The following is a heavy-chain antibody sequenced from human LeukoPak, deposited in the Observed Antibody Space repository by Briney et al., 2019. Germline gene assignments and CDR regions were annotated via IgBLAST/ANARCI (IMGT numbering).Heavy chain of an antibody. CDR2: ISTHSDNT. V-gene: IGHV1-18*01. CDR1: GYTFTSNG. J-gene: IGHJ3*02. Sequence: ASVKVSGKASGYTFTSNGISWMRQAPGQGLEWRGWISTHSDNTNYAKNLQGRVTMTTDTSTSKAYMDLRSLRSDDTAVYYCARDKDHAFHIWGQGTMVTVSS. CDR3: ARDKDHAFHI.